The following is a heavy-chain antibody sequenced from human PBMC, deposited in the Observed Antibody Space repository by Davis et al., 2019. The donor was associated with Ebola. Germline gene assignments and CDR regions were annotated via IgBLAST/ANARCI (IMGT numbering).Heavy chain of an antibody. V-gene: IGHV3-74*01. J-gene: IGHJ4*02. CDR1: GFTFSSYG. D-gene: IGHD1-26*01. CDR3: ARDGEHYSDLDY. Sequence: GESLKISCAASGFTFSSYGMHWVRQAPGKGLVWVSRINSDGSSTSYADSVKGRFTISRDNAKNTLYLQMNSLRAEDTAVYYCARDGEHYSDLDYWGQGTLVTVSS. CDR2: INSDGSST.